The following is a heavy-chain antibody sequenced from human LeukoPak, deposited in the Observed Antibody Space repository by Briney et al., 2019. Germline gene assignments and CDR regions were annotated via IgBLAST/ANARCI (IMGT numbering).Heavy chain of an antibody. CDR1: EFTFSSHA. J-gene: IGHJ3*02. Sequence: GGSLRLSCVASEFTFSSHAMNWVRQAPGKGLEWVSSISGGGESTYYADSVKGRFTVSRDNSKNTLYLQMNSLRAEDTAVYYCARLWELHDAFDIWGQGTMVTVSS. CDR3: ARLWELHDAFDI. CDR2: ISGGGEST. V-gene: IGHV3-23*01. D-gene: IGHD1-26*01.